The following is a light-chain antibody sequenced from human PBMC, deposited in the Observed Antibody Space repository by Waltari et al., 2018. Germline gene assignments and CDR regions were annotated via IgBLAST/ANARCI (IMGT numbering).Light chain of an antibody. CDR1: SPNIGAGSD. V-gene: IGLV1-40*01. J-gene: IGLJ1*01. CDR2: GNS. Sequence: QSVLTQPPSVSGAPGQRVTISCPGSSPNIGAGSDVHWYQQLPGTAPKLLIYGNSNRPSGVPDRFSGSKSGTSASLAITGLQAEDEADYHCQSYDSSLSGYVFGTGTKVTVL. CDR3: QSYDSSLSGYV.